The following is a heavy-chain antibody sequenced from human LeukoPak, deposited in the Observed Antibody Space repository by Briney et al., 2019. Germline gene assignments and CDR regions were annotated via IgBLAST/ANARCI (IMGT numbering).Heavy chain of an antibody. D-gene: IGHD6-19*01. CDR3: ARALYSSGWSPVDY. J-gene: IGHJ4*02. Sequence: ASVKVSCKASGGTFSSYAINWVRQAPGQGLEWLGGIIPIFGTANSAQKFQGRVTITADKSTSTAYMELSSLRSDDTAVYYCARALYSSGWSPVDYWGQGTLVTVSS. CDR2: IIPIFGTA. CDR1: GGTFSSYA. V-gene: IGHV1-69*06.